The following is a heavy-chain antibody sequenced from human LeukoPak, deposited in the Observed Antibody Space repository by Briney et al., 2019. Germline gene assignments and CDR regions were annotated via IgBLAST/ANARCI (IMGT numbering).Heavy chain of an antibody. CDR1: GLTFSSYS. CDR3: ARELRYDNSDSGAF. D-gene: IGHD3-22*01. V-gene: IGHV3-23*01. J-gene: IGHJ3*01. CDR2: ISGGGSA. Sequence: GGSLRLSCEASGLTFSSYSMSWVRQAPGKGLEWVSAISGGGSAFYGDSVKGRFTISRDTSKNTLYLQMNSLSAEDTALYYCARELRYDNSDSGAFWGQGTVVTVSS.